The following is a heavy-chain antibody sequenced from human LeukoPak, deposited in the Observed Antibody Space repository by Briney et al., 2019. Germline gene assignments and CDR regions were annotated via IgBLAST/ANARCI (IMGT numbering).Heavy chain of an antibody. D-gene: IGHD7-27*01. CDR3: ARPTPNWGIFDY. CDR1: GVSFSGYY. V-gene: IGHV4-34*01. CDR2: INHSGST. Sequence: SETLSLTCAVYGVSFSGYYWSWIRQPPGKGLEWIGEINHSGSTNYNPSLKSRVTISADTSKNQFSLKLSSVTAADTAVYYCARPTPNWGIFDYWGQGTLVTVSS. J-gene: IGHJ4*02.